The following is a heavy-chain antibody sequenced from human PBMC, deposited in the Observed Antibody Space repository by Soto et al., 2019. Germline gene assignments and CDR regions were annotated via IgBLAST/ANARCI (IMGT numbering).Heavy chain of an antibody. CDR3: AGLYHYDSSGYYDY. J-gene: IGHJ4*02. D-gene: IGHD3-22*01. CDR1: GNSFTTYY. Sequence: ASVKVSCKASGNSFTTYYMHWVRQAPGQGLEWMGIINPSGGRTTYAQKFQGRVTMARDTSTSTFHMELSSLTSEDTAVYYCAGLYHYDSSGYYDYWGQGTLVTVSS. CDR2: INPSGGRT. V-gene: IGHV1-46*01.